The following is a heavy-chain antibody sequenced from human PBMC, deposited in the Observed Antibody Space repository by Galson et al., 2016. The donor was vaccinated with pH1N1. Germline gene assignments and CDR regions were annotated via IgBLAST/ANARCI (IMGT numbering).Heavy chain of an antibody. J-gene: IGHJ3*01. V-gene: IGHV3-23*01. CDR2: ISGSGGRK. CDR3: AKGGYGDYGLDVFDL. D-gene: IGHD4-17*01. CDR1: GSNSDYN. Sequence: SLRLSCAASGSNSDYNMNWVRLAPGKGLEWVSSISGSGGRKHYADSVQGRFIISRDNSKNTLYLQMNNLRDGDTALYFCAKGGYGDYGLDVFDLWGQGTMVIVSS.